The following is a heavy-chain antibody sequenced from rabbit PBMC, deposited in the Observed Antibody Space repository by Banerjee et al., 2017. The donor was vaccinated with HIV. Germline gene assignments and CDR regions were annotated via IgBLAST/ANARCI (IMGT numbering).Heavy chain of an antibody. J-gene: IGHJ4*01. Sequence: QSLEESGGDLVKPGASLTLTCTASGFSFSNNLYMYWVRQAPGKGLEWIGCIYTGSSGSTIYANWAKGRFTISKTSSTTVTLQMTSLTAADTATYFCARSAGVGIDGYGDLWGPGTLVTVS. V-gene: IGHV1S40*01. CDR2: IYTGSSGST. D-gene: IGHD3-1*01. CDR3: ARSAGVGIDGYGDL. CDR1: GFSFSNNLY.